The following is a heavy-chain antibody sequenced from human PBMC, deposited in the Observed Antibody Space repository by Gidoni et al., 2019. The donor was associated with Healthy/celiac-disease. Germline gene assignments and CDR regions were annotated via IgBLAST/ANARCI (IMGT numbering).Heavy chain of an antibody. J-gene: IGHJ4*02. V-gene: IGHV3-21*04. D-gene: IGHD2-15*01. CDR3: ARGLVLVAAAPGLYFDY. CDR1: GFTFSSNS. CDR2: ISSRSSYI. Sequence: EVQLVESGGGLVKPGGSLRLSCAAFGFTFSSNSMNWVRRAPGKGLGCVSCISSRSSYIDYVDAGKGRFPISSDNSKNSLYLQMNSLSAEVTAVYYCARGLVLVAAAPGLYFDYWGQGTLVTVSS.